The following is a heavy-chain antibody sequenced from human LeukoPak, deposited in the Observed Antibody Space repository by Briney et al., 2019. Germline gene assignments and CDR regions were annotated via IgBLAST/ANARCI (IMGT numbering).Heavy chain of an antibody. V-gene: IGHV1-2*06. J-gene: IGHJ4*02. D-gene: IGHD3-10*01. CDR1: GESLTGYF. Sequence: GASLKVSCKASGESLTGYFIHWVRQAPGQDLEWVGRIDPNTGDTIYAQNCQGRVTVTSATSISTAYMELSRLTSDDTAVYFCARLGLHGSGTYYFFDYWGQGTLVTVSS. CDR2: IDPNTGDT. CDR3: ARLGLHGSGTYYFFDY.